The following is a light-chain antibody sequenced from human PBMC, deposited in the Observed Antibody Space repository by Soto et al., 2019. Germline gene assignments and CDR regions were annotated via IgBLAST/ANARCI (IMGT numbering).Light chain of an antibody. Sequence: DIQVTQSPSTLSASVGDIVTITCRASQSISSWLAWYQQKPGKAPKLLIYDASTLESGVPSRFSGSGSGTEFTLTISSLQPDDFATYYCQPYNSYSRTFGQGTKVDIK. CDR3: QPYNSYSRT. CDR2: DAS. J-gene: IGKJ1*01. V-gene: IGKV1-5*01. CDR1: QSISSW.